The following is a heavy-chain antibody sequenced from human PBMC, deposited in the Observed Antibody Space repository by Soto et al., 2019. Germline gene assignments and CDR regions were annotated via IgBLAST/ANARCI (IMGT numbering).Heavy chain of an antibody. J-gene: IGHJ4*02. D-gene: IGHD3-16*02. V-gene: IGHV3-30*18. Sequence: QVQLVESGGGVVQPGRSLRLSCAASGFTFSSYGMHWVRQAPGKGLEWVAVISYDGSNKYYADSVKGRFTIPRDNSKNPLYLQMNSLRAEDTAVYYCAKAPGGDLGELSYWGQGTLVTVSS. CDR1: GFTFSSYG. CDR2: ISYDGSNK. CDR3: AKAPGGDLGELSY.